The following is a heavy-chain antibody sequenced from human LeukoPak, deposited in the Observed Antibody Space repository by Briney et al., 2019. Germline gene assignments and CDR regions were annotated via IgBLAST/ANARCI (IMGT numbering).Heavy chain of an antibody. J-gene: IGHJ4*02. CDR2: INPGDGST. CDR3: APSVRSGGSYYFDY. Sequence: ASVKVSCKASGDILTKYYIHWVRQAPGQGLEWMGIINPGDGSTTYTQKFQGRVTLTTDTSTNTVNMELSSLRSEDAAVYYCAPSVRSGGSYYFDYWDQGSLVTVSS. CDR1: GDILTKYY. V-gene: IGHV1-46*01. D-gene: IGHD2-15*01.